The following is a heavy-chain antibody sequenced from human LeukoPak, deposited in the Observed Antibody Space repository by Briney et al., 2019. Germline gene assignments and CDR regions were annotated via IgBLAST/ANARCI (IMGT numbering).Heavy chain of an antibody. Sequence: ASVKVSCKASGYTFTNYYMHWVRQAPGQGLEWMGIINPSGGSTSYAQKFQGRVTMTRDTSTSTVYMELSSLRSEDTAVYYCAREATYYYGSGTLLALYYFDYWGQGTLVTVSS. CDR2: INPSGGST. CDR3: AREATYYYGSGTLLALYYFDY. D-gene: IGHD3-10*01. J-gene: IGHJ4*02. CDR1: GYTFTNYY. V-gene: IGHV1-46*01.